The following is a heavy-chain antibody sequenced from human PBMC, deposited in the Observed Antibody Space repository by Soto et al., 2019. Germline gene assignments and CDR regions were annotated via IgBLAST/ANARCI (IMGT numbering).Heavy chain of an antibody. CDR2: INAGNGNT. V-gene: IGHV1-3*01. J-gene: IGHJ4*02. CDR1: GSTFTSYA. CDR3: ARDGDFWSGYYTYYFDY. Sequence: ASVKVYCKSSGSTFTSYAMHCVRHSPGQRLELMGWINAGNGNTKYSQKFQGRVTITRDTSASTAYMELSSLRSEDTAVYYCARDGDFWSGYYTYYFDYWGQGTLVTVSS. D-gene: IGHD3-3*01.